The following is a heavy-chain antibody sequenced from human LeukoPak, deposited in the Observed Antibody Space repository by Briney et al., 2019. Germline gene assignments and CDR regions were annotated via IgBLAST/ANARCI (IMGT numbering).Heavy chain of an antibody. CDR1: GFTVSSKY. Sequence: GSLRLSCAASGFTVSSKYMSWIRQPPGKGLEWIGEINHSGSTNYNPSLKSRVTISVDTSKNQFSLQLNSVTPEDTAVYYCASGYDAQVGGFVYWGQGSLVTVSS. CDR2: INHSGST. D-gene: IGHD5-12*01. V-gene: IGHV4-34*01. CDR3: ASGYDAQVGGFVY. J-gene: IGHJ4*02.